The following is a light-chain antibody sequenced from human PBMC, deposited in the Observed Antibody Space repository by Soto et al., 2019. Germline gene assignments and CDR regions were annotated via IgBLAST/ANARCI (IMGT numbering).Light chain of an antibody. V-gene: IGLV2-8*01. CDR1: SSDVGGYNY. CDR3: SSYAGNNNVV. CDR2: EVS. Sequence: QSALTQPPSASGSPGQSVTISCTGTSSDVGGYNYVSWYQQHPGKAPKLMIYEVSQRPSGVPDRFSGSKSGNTASLTVSGLQAEDEADYYCSSYAGNNNVVFGGGTKLTV. J-gene: IGLJ2*01.